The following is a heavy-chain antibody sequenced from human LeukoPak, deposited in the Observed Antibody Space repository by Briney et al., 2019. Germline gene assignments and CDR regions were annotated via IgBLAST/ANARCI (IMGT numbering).Heavy chain of an antibody. D-gene: IGHD2-15*01. V-gene: IGHV1-2*02. CDR1: GYTFTGYY. J-gene: IGHJ4*02. CDR2: INPNSGGT. Sequence: VSVKVSCKASGYTFTGYYMHWVRQAPGQGLEWMGWINPNSGGTNYAQKFQGRVTMTRDTSISTAYMELSRLRSDDTAVYYCARYCSGGSCSTGLDYWGQGTLVTVSS. CDR3: ARYCSGGSCSTGLDY.